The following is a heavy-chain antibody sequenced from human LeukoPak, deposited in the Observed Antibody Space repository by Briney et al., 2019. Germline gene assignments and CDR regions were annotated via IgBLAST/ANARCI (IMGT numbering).Heavy chain of an antibody. CDR2: IKQDGSEK. CDR3: ATWGGFGPFDY. CDR1: GFSFSNYQ. V-gene: IGHV3-7*01. Sequence: GGSLRLSCAASGFSFSNYQMNWVRQAPGKGLEWVANIKQDGSEKFYVDSVKGRFTISRDNAKNSLYLQMNSLRAEDTAVYYGATWGGFGPFDYWGQGTLVTVSS. J-gene: IGHJ4*02. D-gene: IGHD3-16*01.